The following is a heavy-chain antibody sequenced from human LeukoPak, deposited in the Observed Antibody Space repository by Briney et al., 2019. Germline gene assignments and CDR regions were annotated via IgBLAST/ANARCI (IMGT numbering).Heavy chain of an antibody. V-gene: IGHV1-69*04. CDR3: ARDLHDGYSYGY. Sequence: SVKVSCKASGGTFSSYAISWVRQAPGQGLEWMGRIIPILGIANYAQKFQGRFTITADKSTSTAYMELSSLRSEDTAVYYCARDLHDGYSYGYWGQGTLVTVSS. CDR2: IIPILGIA. J-gene: IGHJ4*02. CDR1: GGTFSSYA. D-gene: IGHD5-18*01.